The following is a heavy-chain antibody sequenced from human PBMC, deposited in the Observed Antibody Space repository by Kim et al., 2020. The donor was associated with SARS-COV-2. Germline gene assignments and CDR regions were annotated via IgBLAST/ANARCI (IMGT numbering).Heavy chain of an antibody. CDR3: ARDRSFSVAAAGTWGNWFDP. Sequence: ASVKVSCKASGYTFTSYYMHWVRQAPGQGLEWMGIINPSGGSTSYAQKFQGRVTMTRDTATSPVYMELSSLRSEDTAVYYCARDRSFSVAAAGTWGNWFDPWGEGTLVTVS. J-gene: IGHJ5*02. CDR2: INPSGGST. D-gene: IGHD6-13*01. CDR1: GYTFTSYY. V-gene: IGHV1-46*01.